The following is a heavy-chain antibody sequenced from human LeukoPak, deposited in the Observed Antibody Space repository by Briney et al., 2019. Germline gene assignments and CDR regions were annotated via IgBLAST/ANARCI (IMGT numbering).Heavy chain of an antibody. V-gene: IGHV5-51*01. D-gene: IGHD3-22*01. CDR1: GYHFTSYW. Sequence: GESLKISCKGSGYHFTSYWIGWVRQMPGKGLEWMGIIYPGDSDTRYSPSFQGRVTISADKSISTAYLQWSSLKASDTAMYYCARCLSIGYDSSGPPDYWGQGTLVTVSS. J-gene: IGHJ4*02. CDR2: IYPGDSDT. CDR3: ARCLSIGYDSSGPPDY.